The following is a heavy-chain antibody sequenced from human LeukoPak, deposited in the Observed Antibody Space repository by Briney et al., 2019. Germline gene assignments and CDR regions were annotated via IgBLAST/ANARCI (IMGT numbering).Heavy chain of an antibody. CDR3: AKDIGDYSNYAAPHPFDY. CDR1: GFTFDDYS. D-gene: IGHD4-11*01. CDR2: ISWNSGSI. Sequence: ALRLSCAASGFTFDDYSMHWVRQAPGKGLVWVSGISWNSGSIGYADSVKGRFTISRDNAKNSLYLQMNSLRAEDTALYYCAKDIGDYSNYAAPHPFDYWGQGTLVTVSS. J-gene: IGHJ4*02. V-gene: IGHV3-9*01.